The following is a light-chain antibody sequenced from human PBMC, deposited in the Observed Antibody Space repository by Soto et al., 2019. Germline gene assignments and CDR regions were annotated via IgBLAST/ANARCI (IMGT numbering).Light chain of an antibody. CDR1: SSNIGAHS. CDR2: DNS. J-gene: IGLJ3*02. CDR3: GTWDNSLSGGV. Sequence: QSVLTQPPSLSAAPGHQVTIFCSGSSSNIGAHSVSWYQQLPGTAPKLLIYDNSERPSGVPDRFSGSKPGTSATLGITGLQTGDEADYYCGTWDNSLSGGVFGGGTKLTVL. V-gene: IGLV1-51*02.